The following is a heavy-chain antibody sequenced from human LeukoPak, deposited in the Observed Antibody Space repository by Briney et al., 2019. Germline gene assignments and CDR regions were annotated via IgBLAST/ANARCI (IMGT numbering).Heavy chain of an antibody. V-gene: IGHV3-7*01. D-gene: IGHD2-2*01. CDR3: ARETMGADIVVVPTPFDAFDL. CDR1: GFTFSRYW. CDR2: IKQDGSEK. J-gene: IGHJ3*01. Sequence: GGSLRLSCAASGFTFSRYWMSGVRQAPGKGLEWVANIKQDGSEKYYVDSVKGRFTISRDNAKNSMYLQMNSLRAEDTAVYYCARETMGADIVVVPTPFDAFDLWGQGTMVTVSS.